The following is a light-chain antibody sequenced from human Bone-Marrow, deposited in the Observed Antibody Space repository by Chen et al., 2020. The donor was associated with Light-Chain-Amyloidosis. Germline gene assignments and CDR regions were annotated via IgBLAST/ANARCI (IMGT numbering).Light chain of an antibody. V-gene: IGKV3-20*01. CDR3: QQYGTSPLT. CDR1: QTISSNY. J-gene: IGKJ4*01. CDR2: GSS. Sequence: EIVLTQYPGTLSLSPGEGANLSCRASQTISSNYLTWYQQKFGQAPRLLIYGSSSRATGIPDRFTGSGSGTDFTLTINRLEPEDFAMYYCQQYGTSPLTFGGGTKVKIK.